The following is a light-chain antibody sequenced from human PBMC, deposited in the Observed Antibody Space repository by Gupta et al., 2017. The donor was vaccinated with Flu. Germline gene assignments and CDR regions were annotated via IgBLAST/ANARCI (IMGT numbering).Light chain of an antibody. Sequence: DIQMTQSPSTLSASVGDRVTITCRASQSISSWLAWYQQKPGKAPKLLIYKAPILESGVPSRFSGSGSGTEFTLTISSLQPDDLAAYYCQQYEAYPLTFGGGTKVEIK. CDR2: KAP. CDR1: QSISSW. J-gene: IGKJ4*01. CDR3: QQYEAYPLT. V-gene: IGKV1-5*03.